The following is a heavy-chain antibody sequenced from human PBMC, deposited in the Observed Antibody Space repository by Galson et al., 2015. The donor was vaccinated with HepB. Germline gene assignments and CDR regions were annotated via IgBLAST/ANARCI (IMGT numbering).Heavy chain of an antibody. CDR3: ARVCGGSWDIRCDYGMDV. V-gene: IGHV1-18*04. Sequence: SVKVSCKASGYTFTSYGISWVRQAPGQGLEWMGWISAYNGNTNYAQKLQGRVTMTTDTSTSTAYMELRSLRSDDTAVYYCARVCGGSWDIRCDYGMDVWGQGTTVTVSS. J-gene: IGHJ6*02. CDR2: ISAYNGNT. D-gene: IGHD2-15*01. CDR1: GYTFTSYG.